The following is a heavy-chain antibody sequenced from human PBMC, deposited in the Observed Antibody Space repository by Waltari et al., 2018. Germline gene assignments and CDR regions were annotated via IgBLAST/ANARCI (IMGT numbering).Heavy chain of an antibody. CDR2: IYYSVSI. Sequence: QVQLQESGPGLVKPSQTLSLTCTVSGGSISSGDYYWSWIRQPPGKGLEWIGYIYYSVSIYYNPSLKSRVTRSVDTSKNQFSLKLSSVTAADTAVYYCARDAPISGYFWSRYYFDYWGQGTLVTVSS. D-gene: IGHD5-12*01. CDR3: ARDAPISGYFWSRYYFDY. V-gene: IGHV4-30-4*08. J-gene: IGHJ4*02. CDR1: GGSISSGDYY.